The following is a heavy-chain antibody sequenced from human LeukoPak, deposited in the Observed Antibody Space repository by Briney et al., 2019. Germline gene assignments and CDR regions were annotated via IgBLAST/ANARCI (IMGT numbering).Heavy chain of an antibody. CDR3: ARRSGTYYYGSGSINWFDP. CDR2: INHSGST. D-gene: IGHD3-10*01. V-gene: IGHV4-34*01. CDR1: GFTFSNAW. Sequence: KSGGSLRLSCAASGFTFSNAWMSWVRQPPGKGLEWIGEINHSGSTNYNPSLKSRVTISVDTSKNQFSLKLSSVTAADTAVYYCARRSGTYYYGSGSINWFDPWGQGTLVTVPS. J-gene: IGHJ5*02.